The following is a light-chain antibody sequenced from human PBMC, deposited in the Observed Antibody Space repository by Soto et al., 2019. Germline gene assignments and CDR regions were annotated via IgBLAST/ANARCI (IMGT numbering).Light chain of an antibody. CDR2: DAS. Sequence: EILMTQSPASLSVYKGERATLSCRASQSVNSNLAWYQQRPGQAPRLLIYDASTRATGIPARFSGSGSGTDFTLTISRLEPEDCTVYYCPQYGSSPLPFCGGT. CDR3: PQYGSSPLP. V-gene: IGKV3-20*01. CDR1: QSVNSN. J-gene: IGKJ4*01.